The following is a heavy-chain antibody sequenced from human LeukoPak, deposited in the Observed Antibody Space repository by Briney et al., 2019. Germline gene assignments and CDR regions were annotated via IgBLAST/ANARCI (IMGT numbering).Heavy chain of an antibody. D-gene: IGHD2-21*01. V-gene: IGHV4-61*01. CDR1: GGSISSGSHY. Sequence: SETLSLSCTVSGGSISSGSHYWSWIRQPPGKGLEWIGYIHYSGSTNYNPSLKSRVTISLDTSKNQFSLKLSSVTAADTAVYYCARDDTCGLEGVWGQGTLVTVSS. CDR2: IHYSGST. CDR3: ARDDTCGLEGV. J-gene: IGHJ4*02.